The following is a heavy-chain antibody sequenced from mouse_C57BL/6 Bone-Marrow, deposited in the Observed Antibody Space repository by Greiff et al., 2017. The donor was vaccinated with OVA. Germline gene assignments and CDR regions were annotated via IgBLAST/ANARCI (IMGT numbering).Heavy chain of an antibody. CDR2: ISDGGGST. J-gene: IGHJ4*01. Sequence: EVQGVESGGGLVQPGGSLKLSCAASGFTFSDYYMSWVRQTPEKRLEWVAYISDGGGSTYYPDTVKGRFTISRDNAKNTLYLQMSRLKSEDTAMYYCARGNSSYAMDYWGQGTSVTVSS. CDR1: GFTFSDYY. CDR3: ARGNSSYAMDY. V-gene: IGHV5-12*01. D-gene: IGHD1-1*01.